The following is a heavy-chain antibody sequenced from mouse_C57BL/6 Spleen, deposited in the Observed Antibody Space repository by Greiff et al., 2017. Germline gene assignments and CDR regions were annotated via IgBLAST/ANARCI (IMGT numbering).Heavy chain of an antibody. V-gene: IGHV1-7*01. D-gene: IGHD1-1*01. J-gene: IGHJ4*01. CDR3: ARNYYGSSYVGYAMDY. CDR1: GYTFTSYW. CDR2: INPSSGYT. Sequence: VQLQQSGAELAKPGASVKLSCKASGYTFTSYWMHWVKQRPGQGLEWIGYINPSSGYTKYNQKFKDKATLTADKSSSTANMQLSSLTYEDSAVYFCARNYYGSSYVGYAMDYWGQGTSVTVSS.